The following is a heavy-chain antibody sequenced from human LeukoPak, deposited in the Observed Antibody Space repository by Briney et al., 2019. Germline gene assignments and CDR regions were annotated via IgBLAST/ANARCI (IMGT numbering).Heavy chain of an antibody. CDR1: GFSLSTSGVG. V-gene: IGHV2-5*02. CDR3: AHISTELYYDSSGYHLDY. D-gene: IGHD3-22*01. CDR2: IYWDDDK. J-gene: IGHJ4*02. Sequence: SGPTLVNPTQTLTLTCTFSGFSLSTSGVGVGWIRQPPGKALEWLALIYWDDDKRYSPSLKSRLTITKDTSKNQVVLTMTNMDPVDTATYYCAHISTELYYDSSGYHLDYWGQGTLVTVSS.